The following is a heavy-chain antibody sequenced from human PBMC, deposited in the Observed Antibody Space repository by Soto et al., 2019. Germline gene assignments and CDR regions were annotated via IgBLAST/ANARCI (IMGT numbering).Heavy chain of an antibody. J-gene: IGHJ6*02. CDR1: GGSISRYY. V-gene: IGHV4-59*01. D-gene: IGHD2-21*02. CDR2: MYNTGST. Sequence: QVQLQESGPGLVKPSETLSLTCTVSGGSISRYYWSWIRQPPGKGLEWIGYMYNTGSTVYNPPFKSIVTISVDTSKNQFSLKLNSVTAADTAVYYCARDLWGYCGTDCYPLDVWGQGTTVTVSS. CDR3: ARDLWGYCGTDCYPLDV.